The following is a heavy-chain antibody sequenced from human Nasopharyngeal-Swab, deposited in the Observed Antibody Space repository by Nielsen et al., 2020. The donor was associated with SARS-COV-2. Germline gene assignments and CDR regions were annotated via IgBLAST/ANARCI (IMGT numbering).Heavy chain of an antibody. D-gene: IGHD7-27*01. CDR3: ARDSGWFDP. Sequence: GESLKISWAASGLSYTNYWASWVRQAPGKGLEWVASINQDGSEKYFVDSVKGRFTISRDNAKNSVHLEMNNLRAEDTAVYYCARDSGWFDPWGQGTLVTVSS. V-gene: IGHV3-7*01. J-gene: IGHJ5*02. CDR1: GLSYTNYW. CDR2: INQDGSEK.